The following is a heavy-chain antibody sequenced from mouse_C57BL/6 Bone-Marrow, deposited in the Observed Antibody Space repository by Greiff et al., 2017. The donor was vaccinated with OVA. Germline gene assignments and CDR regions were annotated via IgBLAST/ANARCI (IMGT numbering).Heavy chain of an antibody. J-gene: IGHJ4*01. CDR2: ISSGGDYI. CDR1: GFTFSSYA. Sequence: EVKVVESGEGLVKPGGSLKLSCAASGFTFSSYAMSWVRQTPEKRLEWVAYISSGGDYIYYADTVKGRFTSSRDNARNTLYLQMSSLKSEDTAMYYCTRLLDSMHYRGQGTSVTVSS. CDR3: TRLLDSMHY. V-gene: IGHV5-9-1*02. D-gene: IGHD2-1*01.